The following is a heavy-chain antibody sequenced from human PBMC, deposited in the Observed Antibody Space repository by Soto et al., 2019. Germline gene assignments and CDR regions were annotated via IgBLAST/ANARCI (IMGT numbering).Heavy chain of an antibody. CDR1: GFTFISYW. CDR3: ARAIGYCSGGSCYGAD. D-gene: IGHD2-15*01. J-gene: IGHJ4*02. V-gene: IGHV3-7*03. CDR2: IKQDGSEK. Sequence: GGSLSLSCAASGFTFISYWRTWFRQAPGKGLEWVANIKQDGSEKYYVDSVKGRFTISRDNAKNSLYLQMNSLRAEDTAVYYCARAIGYCSGGSCYGADWGQGTLVTVSS.